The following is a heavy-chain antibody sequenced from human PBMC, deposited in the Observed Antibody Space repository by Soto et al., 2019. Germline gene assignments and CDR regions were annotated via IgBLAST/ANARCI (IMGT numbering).Heavy chain of an antibody. V-gene: IGHV3-72*01. J-gene: IGHJ3*02. D-gene: IGHD2-15*01. Sequence: EVQLVESGGGLVQPGGSLRLSCAASGFTFSDHYMDWVRQAPGKGLEWVGRIRNKANSYSTQYAASVKGRFTISRDDSKTSLSLQMNSLKTADKAVYYCTRVRISADESGRPFDIWGQGTVVTVSS. CDR1: GFTFSDHY. CDR2: IRNKANSYST. CDR3: TRVRISADESGRPFDI.